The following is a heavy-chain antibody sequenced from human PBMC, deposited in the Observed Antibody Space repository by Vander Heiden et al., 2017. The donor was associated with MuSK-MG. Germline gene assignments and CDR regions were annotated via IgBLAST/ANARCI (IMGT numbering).Heavy chain of an antibody. CDR1: GFPFSSYS. CDR2: ISSSSSTI. J-gene: IGHJ6*02. V-gene: IGHV3-48*02. CDR3: ASSGPSYYYYGMDV. Sequence: EVQLVESGGGLVQPGGSLRLSCAASGFPFSSYSMNWVRQAPGKGLEWVSYISSSSSTIYYADSVKGRFTISRDKAKNSLYLQMNSLRDEDTAVYYCASSGPSYYYYGMDVWGQGTTVTVSS. D-gene: IGHD5-12*01.